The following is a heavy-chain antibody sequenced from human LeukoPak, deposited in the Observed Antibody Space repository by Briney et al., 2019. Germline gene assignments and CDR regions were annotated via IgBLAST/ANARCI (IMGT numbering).Heavy chain of an antibody. CDR1: GFTFSNYE. CDR3: ARGVVPAAIQSFADY. CDR2: ISGSGNTI. V-gene: IGHV3-48*03. D-gene: IGHD2-2*01. J-gene: IGHJ4*02. Sequence: PGGSLRLSCAASGFTFSNYEMNWVRQAPGKGLEWVSYISGSGNTIHYADSVKGRFTISRDNAKNSLYPQMNSLRAEDTAVYYCARGVVPAAIQSFADYWGQGTLVTVSS.